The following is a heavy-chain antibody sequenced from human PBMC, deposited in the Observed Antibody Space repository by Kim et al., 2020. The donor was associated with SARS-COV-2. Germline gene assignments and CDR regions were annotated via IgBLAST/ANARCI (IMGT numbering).Heavy chain of an antibody. CDR1: GCTFTNYG. CDR3: AKRGVDAGTGRPCDY. V-gene: IGHV3-23*01. J-gene: IGHJ4*02. D-gene: IGHD5-18*01. CDR2: ITGNGAIT. Sequence: GGSLRLSCAASGCTFTNYGMSWVRQAPGKGMEWVFAITGNGAITYCADSVRGRFTISRDNSKNTLYLQMNSLRAEDTAAYYCAKRGVDAGTGRPCDYWGQGTLVTVSS.